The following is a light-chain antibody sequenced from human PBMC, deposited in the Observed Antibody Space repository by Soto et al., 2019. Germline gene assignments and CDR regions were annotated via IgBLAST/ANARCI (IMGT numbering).Light chain of an antibody. Sequence: EIVLTQSPGTLSLSPGERATLSCRTSQNINKYLAWYQQKPGQAPRLLIYDASNRATGIPARFSGSGPGTDFTLTISSLEPEDFAVYYCQQRSNWPITFGQGTRLEIK. CDR3: QQRSNWPIT. J-gene: IGKJ5*01. CDR1: QNINKY. CDR2: DAS. V-gene: IGKV3-11*01.